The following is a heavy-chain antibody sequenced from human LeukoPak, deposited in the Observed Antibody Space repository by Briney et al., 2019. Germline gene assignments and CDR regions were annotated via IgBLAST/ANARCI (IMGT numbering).Heavy chain of an antibody. CDR3: ARDPPGIPGYFDC. D-gene: IGHD6-13*01. CDR1: GFTFSSYG. V-gene: IGHV3-NL1*01. J-gene: IGHJ4*02. CDR2: IYSDGNT. Sequence: PWGSLRLSCAASGFTFSSYGMHWVRQAPGKGLGWVSVIYSDGNTYYADSVRGRFTVSRDNSKNTVFLQMNSLTVDDTAVYYCARDPPGIPGYFDCWGQGALVTVAS.